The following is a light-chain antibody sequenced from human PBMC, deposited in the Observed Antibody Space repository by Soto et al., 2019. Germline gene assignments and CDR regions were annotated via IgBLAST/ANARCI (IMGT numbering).Light chain of an antibody. Sequence: QSVLTQPPSASGTPGQRVTISCSGSSSNIETNYVYWYQQFPGTAPKVLIYRNNQRPSRVPDRFSASKSGTSASLAISGLRSEDEADYYCAAWDGSLSGWVFGGGTKLTVL. CDR2: RNN. V-gene: IGLV1-47*01. J-gene: IGLJ3*02. CDR3: AAWDGSLSGWV. CDR1: SSNIETNY.